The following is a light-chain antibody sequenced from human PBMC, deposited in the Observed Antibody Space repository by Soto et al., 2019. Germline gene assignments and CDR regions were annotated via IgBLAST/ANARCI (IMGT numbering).Light chain of an antibody. Sequence: QSLLTQPPSVSGAPGQRVAISCTGSSSNIGAEYDVHWYQQLPGTAPKRLIYGDNNRPSGVPDRFSGSKSGTSASLAITGLQPEDEADYYCQSYDSSLNTIVFGTETKVTVL. V-gene: IGLV1-40*01. CDR3: QSYDSSLNTIV. J-gene: IGLJ1*01. CDR2: GDN. CDR1: SSNIGAEYD.